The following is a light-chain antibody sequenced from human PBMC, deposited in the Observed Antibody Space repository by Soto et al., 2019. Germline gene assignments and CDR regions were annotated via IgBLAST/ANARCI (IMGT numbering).Light chain of an antibody. V-gene: IGKV3-11*01. CDR3: QQRSYWPQYT. Sequence: EIVMTQSPSTLSVSPGERSTLSCRASQTIGAYLAWYQHKPRQAPRLLIFDASHRASGVPPRFSGSGSGTDFTLTISSLEPEDFAIYYCQQRSYWPQYTFGQGTRLEIK. CDR1: QTIGAY. J-gene: IGKJ5*01. CDR2: DAS.